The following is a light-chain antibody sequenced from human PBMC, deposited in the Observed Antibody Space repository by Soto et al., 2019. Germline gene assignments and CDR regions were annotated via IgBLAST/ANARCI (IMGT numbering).Light chain of an antibody. V-gene: IGLV1-44*01. CDR1: SSNIARNT. J-gene: IGLJ3*02. Sequence: QSVLTQPPSASGTPGQTVTISCSGSSSNIARNTESWYQEVPGTAPKLLIYNNNQRPSGVPDRFSASKSGTSASLVISGLQSEDEANYYCVTWADSLNVGVFGGGTKLTVL. CDR2: NNN. CDR3: VTWADSLNVGV.